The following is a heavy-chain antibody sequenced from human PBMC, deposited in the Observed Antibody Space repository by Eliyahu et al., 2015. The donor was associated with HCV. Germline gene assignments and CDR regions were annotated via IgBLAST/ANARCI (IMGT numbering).Heavy chain of an antibody. CDR3: ARGGLGTGGVQIDY. V-gene: IGHV4-59*01. CDR2: IYYSGST. D-gene: IGHD2-8*02. J-gene: IGHJ4*02. Sequence: QVQLQESGPGLVKPSETLSLTCTVSGGSISSYYWSWIRQPPGKGLEWIGYIYYSGSTNYNPPLKSRVTISVDTSKNQFSLKLSSVTAADTAVYYCARGGLGTGGVQIDYWGQGTLVTVSS. CDR1: GGSISSYY.